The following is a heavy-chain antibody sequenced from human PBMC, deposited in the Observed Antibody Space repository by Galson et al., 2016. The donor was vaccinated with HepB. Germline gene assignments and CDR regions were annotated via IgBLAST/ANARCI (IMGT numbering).Heavy chain of an antibody. CDR1: DFTFSSYT. CDR2: ISPGGETV. Sequence: SLRLSCAASDFTFSSYTLIWIRQAPGKGLEWISYISPGGETVYYADSVKGRFTVSRDNAKNSLFLQMNSLRNEDTAVYYCARDPYLDPWGQGTLVAVSS. V-gene: IGHV3-48*02. CDR3: ARDPYLDP. J-gene: IGHJ5*02.